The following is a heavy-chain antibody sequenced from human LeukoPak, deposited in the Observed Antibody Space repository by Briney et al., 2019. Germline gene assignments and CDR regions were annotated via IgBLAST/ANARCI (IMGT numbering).Heavy chain of an antibody. CDR1: GFNFRNYW. D-gene: IGHD1-1*01. J-gene: IGHJ4*01. CDR3: ATDEAATGRLDY. CDR2: INSDGSST. Sequence: GGSLRLSCAASGFNFRNYWMHWVRQAPGKGLVWVSRINSDGSSTRYADSVKGRFTISRDHAEHTLYLQINSLRAEDTAVYYCATDEAATGRLDYWGQGTLVTDSS. V-gene: IGHV3-74*01.